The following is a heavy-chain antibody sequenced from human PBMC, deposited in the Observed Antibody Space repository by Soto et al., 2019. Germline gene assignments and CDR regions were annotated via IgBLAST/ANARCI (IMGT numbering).Heavy chain of an antibody. J-gene: IGHJ6*03. D-gene: IGHD2-15*01. V-gene: IGHV4-59*01. Sequence: SDTLSLTCTVSGGSISSYYWSWIRQPPGKGLEWIGYIYYSGSTNYNPSLKSRVTISVDTSKNQFSLKLSSVTAADTAVYYCARSYRRYCSGCSCYSYYYYYMDVWGKGTTVTVSS. CDR3: ARSYRRYCSGCSCYSYYYYYMDV. CDR1: GGSISSYY. CDR2: IYYSGST.